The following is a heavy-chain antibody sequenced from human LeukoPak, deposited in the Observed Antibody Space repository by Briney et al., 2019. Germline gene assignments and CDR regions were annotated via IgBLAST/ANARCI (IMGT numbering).Heavy chain of an antibody. CDR3: AKRGVVIRVILVGFHKEAYCFDS. D-gene: IGHD3-22*01. CDR2: ISDSGGRT. J-gene: IGHJ4*02. CDR1: GITLSNYG. Sequence: PGGSLRLSCVVSGITLSNYGMSWVRQAPGKGLEWVAGISDSGGRTNYADSVKGRFTIYRDSPKNTLYLQMNSLRAEDTAVYFCAKRGVVIRVILVGFHKEAYCFDSWGQGALVTVSS. V-gene: IGHV3-23*01.